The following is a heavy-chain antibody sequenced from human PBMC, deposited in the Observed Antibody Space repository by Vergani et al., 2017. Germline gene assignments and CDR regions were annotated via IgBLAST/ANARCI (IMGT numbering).Heavy chain of an antibody. D-gene: IGHD2-21*01. CDR2: INPIDSKT. J-gene: IGHJ4*02. V-gene: IGHV5-51*01. Sequence: EVMLVQSGAEVKKPGASLKISCKYAESSFISNEIAWVRQMSGKGLQWMGNINPIDSKTEYSPSFQGQAIMSLDKSITTAYLQWRSLKASDTAIYYCTRHVPCGDGACLHFDHWGQGTQVTVSS. CDR1: ESSFISNE. CDR3: TRHVPCGDGACLHFDH.